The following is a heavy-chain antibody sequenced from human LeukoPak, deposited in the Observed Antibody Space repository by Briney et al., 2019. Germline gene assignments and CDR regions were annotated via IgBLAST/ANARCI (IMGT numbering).Heavy chain of an antibody. V-gene: IGHV4-61*02. CDR2: IYTSGST. CDR3: ARDGWLGELTS. D-gene: IGHD3-10*01. J-gene: IGHJ5*02. CDR1: GGSISSGSYY. Sequence: SETLSLTCTVSGGSISSGSYYWSWIRQPAGKGLEWIGRIYTSGSTNYNPSLKSRVTISVDTSKNQFSLKLSSVTAADTAVYYCARDGWLGELTSWGQGTLVTVSS.